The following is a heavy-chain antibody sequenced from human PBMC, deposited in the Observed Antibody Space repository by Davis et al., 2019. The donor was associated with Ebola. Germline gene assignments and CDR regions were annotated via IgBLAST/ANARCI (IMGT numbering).Heavy chain of an antibody. V-gene: IGHV3-48*04. CDR2: ISSSGSTI. CDR1: GFTFSSYW. CDR3: ARVALYAFDI. J-gene: IGHJ3*02. Sequence: GGSLRLSCAASGFTFSSYWMSWVRQAPGKGLEWVSYISSSGSTIYYADPVKGRFAISRDNAKSLLFLQMNSLRAEDTAVYYCARVALYAFDIWGHGTAVTVSS.